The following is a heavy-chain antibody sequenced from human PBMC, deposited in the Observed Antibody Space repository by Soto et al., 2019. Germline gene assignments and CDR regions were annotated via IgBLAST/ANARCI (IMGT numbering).Heavy chain of an antibody. CDR1: GFTFITYA. CDR3: AKLPAAQSYFDF. V-gene: IGHV3-23*01. D-gene: IGHD2-2*01. J-gene: IGHJ4*02. CDR2: ISGSGGST. Sequence: SGGPLRLSCAASGFTFITYAMSWVRQAPGKGLEWVSIISGSGGSTYYPDSVKGRFTISRDNSKNTLYLQMNSLRADDTAVYYCAKLPAAQSYFDFWGQGTLVTVSS.